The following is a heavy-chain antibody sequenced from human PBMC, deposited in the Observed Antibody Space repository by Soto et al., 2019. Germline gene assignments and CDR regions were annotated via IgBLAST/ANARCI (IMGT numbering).Heavy chain of an antibody. CDR1: GYSISTGFN. CDR2: IYHSGST. J-gene: IGHJ1*01. V-gene: IGHV4-38-2*01. D-gene: IGHD1-26*01. CDR3: ARGLGATHAQYFQH. Sequence: SETLSLTCAVSGYSISTGFNWAWIRQPPGKGLEWIGSIYHSGSTYYNLSLKSRVTISSDASKNQISLKLSSVTAADTAVYYCARGLGATHAQYFQHWGQGTLVTVS.